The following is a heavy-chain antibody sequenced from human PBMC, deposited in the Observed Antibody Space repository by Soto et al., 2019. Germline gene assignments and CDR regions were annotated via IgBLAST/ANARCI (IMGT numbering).Heavy chain of an antibody. J-gene: IGHJ6*02. CDR1: GFNFNSYT. D-gene: IGHD2-15*01. V-gene: IGHV3-21*01. CDR2: ISSSGYI. Sequence: LSLSCAAAGFNFNSYTMNWVRQAPEKRLEWLSSISSSGYIFSTDSVRGRFTISRDNAKNSVYLQINSLRAEHTALYFCGRDCSGGSCNPGVDDWDPGTTLTVSS. CDR3: GRDCSGGSCNPGVDD.